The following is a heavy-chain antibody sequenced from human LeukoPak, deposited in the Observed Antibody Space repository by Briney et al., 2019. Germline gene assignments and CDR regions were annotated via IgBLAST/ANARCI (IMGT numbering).Heavy chain of an antibody. CDR3: ARDQYYFDY. V-gene: IGHV3-11*01. CDR1: GFTLSDYY. Sequence: PGGSLRLSWAASGFTLSDYYMSWIRQAPGKGLEWVSYITTSGSTIYYADSVRGRFTISRDNAKNSLYLQMNSLRAEDTAVYYCARDQYYFDYWGRGTLVTVSS. J-gene: IGHJ4*02. CDR2: ITTSGSTI.